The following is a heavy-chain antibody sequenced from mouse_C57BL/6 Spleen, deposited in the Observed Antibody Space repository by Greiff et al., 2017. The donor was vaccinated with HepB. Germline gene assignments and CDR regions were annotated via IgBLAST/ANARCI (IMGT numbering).Heavy chain of an antibody. CDR3: ANGVGFAY. D-gene: IGHD1-3*01. V-gene: IGHV1-50*01. Sequence: QVQLQQPGAELVKPGASVKLSCKASGYTFTSYWMQWVKQRPGQGLEWIGEIDPSDSYTNYNQKFKGKATLTVDTSSSTAYMQLSSLTSEDSAVYYCANGVGFAYWGQGTLVTVSA. CDR1: GYTFTSYW. CDR2: IDPSDSYT. J-gene: IGHJ3*01.